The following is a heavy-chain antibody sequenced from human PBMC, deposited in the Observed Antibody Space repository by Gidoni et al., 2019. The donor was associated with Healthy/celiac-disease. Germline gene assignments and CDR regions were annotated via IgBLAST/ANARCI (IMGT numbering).Heavy chain of an antibody. Sequence: QVQLVESGGGVVQPGRSLRLSCAASGFTFSSYDMHWVRQAPGKGLEWVAVIWYDGSNKYYADSVKGRFTITRDNSKNTLYLQMNSLRAEDTAVYYCARDLGYSSGWYIYYYFDYWGQGTLVTVSS. CDR1: GFTFSSYD. D-gene: IGHD6-19*01. CDR3: ARDLGYSSGWYIYYYFDY. V-gene: IGHV3-33*01. J-gene: IGHJ4*02. CDR2: IWYDGSNK.